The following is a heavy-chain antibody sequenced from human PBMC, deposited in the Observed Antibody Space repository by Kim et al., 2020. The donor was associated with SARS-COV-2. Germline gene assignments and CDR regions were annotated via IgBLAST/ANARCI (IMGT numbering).Heavy chain of an antibody. Sequence: GGSLRLSCAASGFTFSGSAMHWVRQASGKGLEWVGRIRSKANSYATAYAASVKGRFTISRDDSKNTAYLQMNSLKTEDTAVYYCTRHVPDYDFWSGMDVWGQGTTVTVSS. V-gene: IGHV3-73*01. J-gene: IGHJ6*02. CDR1: GFTFSGSA. D-gene: IGHD3-3*01. CDR3: TRHVPDYDFWSGMDV. CDR2: IRSKANSYAT.